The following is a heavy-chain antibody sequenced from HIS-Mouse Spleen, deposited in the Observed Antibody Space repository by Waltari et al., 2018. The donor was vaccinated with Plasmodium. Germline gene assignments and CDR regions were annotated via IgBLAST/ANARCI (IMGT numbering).Heavy chain of an antibody. CDR2: ISNDGSNK. J-gene: IGHJ3*02. D-gene: IGHD1-7*01. CDR1: GFTFSSYA. Sequence: QVQLEESGGGVVQPGRSLRLSCAASGFTFSSYAMHWARQAPGQGLECVAVISNDGSNKDYADSVKGRFTISRDNSKNTLYLQMNSLRAEDTAVYYCVRDFPDTSGYWNYAFDIWGQGTMVTVSS. CDR3: VRDFPDTSGYWNYAFDI. V-gene: IGHV3-30*04.